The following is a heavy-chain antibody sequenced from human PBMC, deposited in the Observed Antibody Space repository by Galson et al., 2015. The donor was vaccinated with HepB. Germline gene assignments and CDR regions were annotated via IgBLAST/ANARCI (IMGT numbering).Heavy chain of an antibody. CDR2: IYSGGST. CDR3: ARDPHGGNSGTTG. V-gene: IGHV3-66*02. CDR1: GFTVSSNY. D-gene: IGHD4-23*01. J-gene: IGHJ4*02. Sequence: SLRLSCAASGFTVSSNYMSWVRQAPGKGLEWVSVIYSGGSTYYADSVKGRFTISRDNSKNTLYLQMNSLRAEDTAVYYCARDPHGGNSGTTGWGQGTLVTVPS.